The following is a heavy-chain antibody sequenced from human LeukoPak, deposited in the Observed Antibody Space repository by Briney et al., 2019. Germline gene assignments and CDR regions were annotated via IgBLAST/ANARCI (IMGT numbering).Heavy chain of an antibody. CDR3: ARALGSRYGMDV. D-gene: IGHD2-15*01. CDR2: IYYSGST. CDR1: GGSSGDSIRGYY. J-gene: IGHJ6*02. V-gene: IGHV4-61*08. Sequence: SETLSLTCTVSGGSSGDSIRGYYWSWIRQPPGEGLKWIGYIYYSGSTEYYPSLKSRVTISVDTSKSQFSLKLTSVTAADTAVYYCARALGSRYGMDVWGQGTTVTVSS.